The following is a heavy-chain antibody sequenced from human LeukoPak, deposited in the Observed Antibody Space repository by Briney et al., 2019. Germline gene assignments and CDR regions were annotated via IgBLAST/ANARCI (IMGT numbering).Heavy chain of an antibody. CDR2: INPNSGGT. J-gene: IGHJ5*02. CDR1: GYTFTGYY. CDR3: ARDKVVVVVAATRNWFDP. V-gene: IGHV1-2*02. D-gene: IGHD2-15*01. Sequence: ASVKVSCKASGYTFTGYYMHWVRQAPGQGLEWMGWINPNSGGTNYAQKFQGRVTMTRDTSISTAYMELSRLRSDDMAVYYCARDKVVVVVAATRNWFDPWGQGTLVTVSS.